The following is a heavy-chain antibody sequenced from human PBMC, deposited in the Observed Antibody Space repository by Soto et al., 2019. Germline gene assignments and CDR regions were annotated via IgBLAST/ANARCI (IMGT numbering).Heavy chain of an antibody. CDR2: ISYDGSNK. D-gene: IGHD1-26*01. CDR3: SSSKIVGATHPAADGFDI. J-gene: IGHJ3*02. Sequence: GGSLRLSCAASGFTFSSYGMHWVRQAPGKGLEWVALISYDGSNKYYGDSVKGRFTISRDNSKNTLFLQMNSLRADDASVYYCSSSKIVGATHPAADGFDIWGQGTVVTVSS. CDR1: GFTFSSYG. V-gene: IGHV3-30*03.